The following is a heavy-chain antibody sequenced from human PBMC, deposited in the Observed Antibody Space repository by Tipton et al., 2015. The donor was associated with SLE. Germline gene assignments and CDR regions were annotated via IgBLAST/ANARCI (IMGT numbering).Heavy chain of an antibody. CDR1: GFIYSNYW. CDR3: ARDRRGPGYSSGYYGMDV. D-gene: IGHD5-18*01. Sequence: SLRLSCAASGFIYSNYWMHWVRQAPGKGLVWVSRVNRDGISTGYADAVKGRFTISRDNAKNTLYLQMNSLRAEDAAVYYCARDRRGPGYSSGYYGMDVWGQGTTVTVSS. J-gene: IGHJ6*02. CDR2: VNRDGIST. V-gene: IGHV3-74*01.